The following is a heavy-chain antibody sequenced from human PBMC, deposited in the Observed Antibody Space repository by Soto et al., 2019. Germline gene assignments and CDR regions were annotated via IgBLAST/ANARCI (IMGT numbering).Heavy chain of an antibody. Sequence: SETLSLTCTVSGGSISHYYWSWIRQSPGKGLEWIGYAYYSGSTDYNPSLKSRVTMSVDTSKNQFYLKLSSVTAADTAVYYCARGRKDYSSSWYVGWGQGTLVTVSS. CDR1: GGSISHYY. D-gene: IGHD6-13*01. CDR3: ARGRKDYSSSWYVG. CDR2: AYYSGST. V-gene: IGHV4-59*12. J-gene: IGHJ4*02.